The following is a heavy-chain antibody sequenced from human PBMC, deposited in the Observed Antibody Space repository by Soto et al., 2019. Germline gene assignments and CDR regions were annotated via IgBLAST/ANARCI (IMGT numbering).Heavy chain of an antibody. V-gene: IGHV4-34*01. CDR2: INHRGSI. D-gene: IGHD2-15*01. CDR3: ARGSRMRIPAASGRDYYYHGLDV. CDR1: GGSFSGYY. J-gene: IGHJ6*02. Sequence: QVQLQQWGAGLLKPSETLSLNCAVYGGSFSGYYWSWIRQPPGKGREWIGEINHRGSINYNPSLKSRVTMSVDTSKNQFSLKLNSGTAAAAAVFYCARGSRMRIPAASGRDYYYHGLDVWGQGTAVTVSS.